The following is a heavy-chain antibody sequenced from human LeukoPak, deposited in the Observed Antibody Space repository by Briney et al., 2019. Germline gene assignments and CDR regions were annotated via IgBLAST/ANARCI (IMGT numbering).Heavy chain of an antibody. CDR2: INSDGSST. CDR1: GFTFSSYS. D-gene: IGHD4-17*01. J-gene: IGHJ4*02. CDR3: ARDRNDYGEHFDY. V-gene: IGHV3-74*01. Sequence: QTGGSLRLSCAASGFTFSSYSMNWVRQAPGKGLVWVSRINSDGSSTSYADSVKGRFTISRDNAKNTLYLQMNSLRAEDTAVYYYARDRNDYGEHFDYWGQGTLVTVSS.